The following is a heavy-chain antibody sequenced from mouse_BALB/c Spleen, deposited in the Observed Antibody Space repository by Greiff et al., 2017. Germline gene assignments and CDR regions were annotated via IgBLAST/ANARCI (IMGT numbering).Heavy chain of an antibody. J-gene: IGHJ4*01. V-gene: IGHV3-2*02. CDR2: ISYSGST. CDR1: GYSITSDYA. D-gene: IGHD1-3*01. CDR3: ARGVGDYAMDY. Sequence: VQLQQSGPGLVKPSQSLSLTCTVTGYSITSDYAWNWIRQFPGNKLEWMGYISYSGSTSYNPSLKSRISITRDTSKNQFFLQLNSVTTEDTATYYCARGVGDYAMDYWGQGTSVTVSS.